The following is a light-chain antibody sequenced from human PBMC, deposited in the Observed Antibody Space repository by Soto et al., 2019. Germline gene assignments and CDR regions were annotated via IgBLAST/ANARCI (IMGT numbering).Light chain of an antibody. V-gene: IGLV2-14*01. CDR2: DVS. CDR3: SSYTSSSTHYV. CDR1: SSDVGGYNY. Sequence: QSVLTQPASVSGSPGQSITISCTGTSSDVGGYNYVSWYQQHPGKAPKLMIYDVSNRPSGVSNRFSGSKSGNTASLTISGLQADDEADYYCSSYTSSSTHYVFGTGTKVTVL. J-gene: IGLJ1*01.